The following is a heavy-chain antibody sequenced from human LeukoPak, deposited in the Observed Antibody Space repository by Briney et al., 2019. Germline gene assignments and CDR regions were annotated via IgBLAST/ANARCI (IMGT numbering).Heavy chain of an antibody. CDR2: IYYSGST. J-gene: IGHJ6*02. Sequence: SETLSLTCDVSGGSLSFTDWLNWVRQTPGKGLEWIGEIYYSGSTNYNPSLKSRVSMSVDTSKNHFSLNLSSLTAADTAVYFCARRGYYAMDVWGQGISVIVSS. CDR1: GGSLSFTDW. CDR3: ARRGYYAMDV. D-gene: IGHD3-10*01. V-gene: IGHV4-4*02.